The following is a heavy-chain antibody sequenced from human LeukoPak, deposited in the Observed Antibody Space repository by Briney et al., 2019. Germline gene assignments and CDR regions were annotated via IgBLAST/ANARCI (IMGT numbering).Heavy chain of an antibody. D-gene: IGHD3-10*01. V-gene: IGHV3-33*01. CDR1: GFTFSSYG. J-gene: IGHJ4*02. CDR2: IWYDGSNK. CDR3: ARGVGWFGESHFDY. Sequence: PGGSLRLSCAASGFTFSSYGMHWVRQAPGKGLEWVAVIWYDGSNKYYADSVKGRFTISRDNSKNTLYLQMNSLRAEDTAVYYCARGVGWFGESHFDYWGQGTLVTVSS.